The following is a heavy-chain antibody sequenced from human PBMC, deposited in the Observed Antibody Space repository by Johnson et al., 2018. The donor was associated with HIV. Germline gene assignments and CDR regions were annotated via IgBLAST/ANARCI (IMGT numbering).Heavy chain of an antibody. CDR3: AKDPFIVLMVDAPEGDAFDI. V-gene: IGHV3-23*04. D-gene: IGHD2-8*01. CDR1: GFTFSSYA. CDR2: ISGSGGST. Sequence: VQLVESGGGLVQPGGSLRLSCAASGFTFSSYAMSWVRQAPGKGLEWVSAISGSGGSTYYADSVKGRFTISRDNSKNTLYLQMNSLRAEETAVYYCAKDPFIVLMVDAPEGDAFDIGGQGTMFTVSS. J-gene: IGHJ3*02.